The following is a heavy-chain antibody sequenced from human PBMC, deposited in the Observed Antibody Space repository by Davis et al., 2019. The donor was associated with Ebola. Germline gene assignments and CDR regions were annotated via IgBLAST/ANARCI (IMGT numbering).Heavy chain of an antibody. D-gene: IGHD3-3*01. Sequence: MPSETLSLTCTVSGGSISSGDYYWSWIRQPPGKGLEWIGYIYYSGSTYYNPSLKSRVTISVDTSKNQFSLKLSSVTAADTAVYYCARDRASLEWLLYGVRGYGMDVWGQGTTVTVSS. CDR1: GGSISSGDYY. J-gene: IGHJ6*02. CDR3: ARDRASLEWLLYGVRGYGMDV. CDR2: IYYSGST. V-gene: IGHV4-30-4*01.